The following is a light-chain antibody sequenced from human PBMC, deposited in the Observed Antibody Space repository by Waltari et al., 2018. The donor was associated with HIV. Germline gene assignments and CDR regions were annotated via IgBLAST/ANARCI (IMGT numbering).Light chain of an antibody. CDR3: CLYVGWSTILYV. V-gene: IGLV2-23*02. J-gene: IGLJ1*01. CDR1: SSDVGSYNL. Sequence: QSALTQPASVSGSPGQSITISCTGTSSDVGSYNLVSWYQQHPGKAPKLMIYEVSKRPSGVSNRFSGSKSGNTASLTISGLQAEDEADYYCCLYVGWSTILYVFGTGTKVTVL. CDR2: EVS.